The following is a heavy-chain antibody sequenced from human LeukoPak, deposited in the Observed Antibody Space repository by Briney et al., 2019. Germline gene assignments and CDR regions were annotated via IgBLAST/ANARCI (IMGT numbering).Heavy chain of an antibody. CDR2: IYTSGGT. Sequence: SETLSLTCTVSGGSISSSSYYWTWIRQPAGKGLEWIGRIYTSGGTNYNPSLKSRVTMSVDTSKNQFSLKLSSVTAADTAMYYCARAAEYSSGWYLFDYWGQGILVTVSA. CDR3: ARAAEYSSGWYLFDY. D-gene: IGHD6-19*01. CDR1: GGSISSSSYY. V-gene: IGHV4-61*02. J-gene: IGHJ4*02.